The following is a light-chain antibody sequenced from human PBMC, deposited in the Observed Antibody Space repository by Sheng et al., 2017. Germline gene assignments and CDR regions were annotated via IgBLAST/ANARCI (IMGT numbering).Light chain of an antibody. Sequence: EVVLTQSPATLSVYLGERATLSRRASQSIAGYLSLYQQKPGQVPRLLIYDVSTRAIGIPARFNGGGSGRDFTLTIRSVEPDDFAVYYCQQRSSWRVTFGPGAKLDI. V-gene: IGKV3-11*02. CDR2: DVS. CDR3: QQRSSWRVT. CDR1: QSIAGY. J-gene: IGKJ3*01.